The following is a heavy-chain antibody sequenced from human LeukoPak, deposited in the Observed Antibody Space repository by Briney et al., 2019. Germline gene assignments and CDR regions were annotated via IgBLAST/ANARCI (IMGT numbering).Heavy chain of an antibody. CDR3: ARAGIGYCSSTSCHVYYMDV. CDR2: IYTSGST. J-gene: IGHJ6*03. D-gene: IGHD2-2*01. V-gene: IGHV4-4*07. CDR1: GGSISSYY. Sequence: SETLSLTCTVSGGSISSYYWRWIRQPAGKGLEWIGRIYTSGSTNYNPSLKSRVTMSVDTYKNQFSLKLSSVTAADTAVYYCARAGIGYCSSTSCHVYYMDVWGKGTTVTVSS.